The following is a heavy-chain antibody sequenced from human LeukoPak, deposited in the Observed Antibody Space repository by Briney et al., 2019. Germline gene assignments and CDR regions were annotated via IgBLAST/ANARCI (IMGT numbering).Heavy chain of an antibody. D-gene: IGHD3-10*01. Sequence: GGSLRLSCAASGFTFSSYWMHWVRHAPGKGLVWFSRIDSDGTSTRYEDSVKGRFTVSRDNAKNTLYLQMNSLRGEDTAVYYCARGLDGSGSYYDSPLDYWGQGNLVTVSS. CDR2: IDSDGTST. CDR3: ARGLDGSGSYYDSPLDY. CDR1: GFTFSSYW. J-gene: IGHJ4*02. V-gene: IGHV3-74*01.